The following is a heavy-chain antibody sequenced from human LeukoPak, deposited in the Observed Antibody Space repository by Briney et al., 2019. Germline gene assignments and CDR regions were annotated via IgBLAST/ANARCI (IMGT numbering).Heavy chain of an antibody. Sequence: GGSLRLSCAASGFTFTVYAMNWVRQAPGKGLEWVSGISDSGRNTYYSDSVKGRFTISRDNSKNTLNLQLNSLRAEDTAVYYCAKDAIGQYRPYYFDCWGQGTLVTVSS. D-gene: IGHD3-16*02. CDR1: GFTFTVYA. V-gene: IGHV3-23*01. CDR2: ISDSGRNT. CDR3: AKDAIGQYRPYYFDC. J-gene: IGHJ4*02.